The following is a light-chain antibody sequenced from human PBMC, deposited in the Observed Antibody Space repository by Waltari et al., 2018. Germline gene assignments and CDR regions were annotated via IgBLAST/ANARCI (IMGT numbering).Light chain of an antibody. CDR2: AAS. V-gene: IGKV1-27*01. J-gene: IGKJ1*01. Sequence: DIQMTQSPSSLSASVGDRVTITCRASQGISNYLAWYQQNAGKVPKLLIYAASTLRAGGPSRFSGSRSETDFTLTISNLQPEDVATYYCQKYNSAPRTFCQGTKVEIE. CDR1: QGISNY. CDR3: QKYNSAPRT.